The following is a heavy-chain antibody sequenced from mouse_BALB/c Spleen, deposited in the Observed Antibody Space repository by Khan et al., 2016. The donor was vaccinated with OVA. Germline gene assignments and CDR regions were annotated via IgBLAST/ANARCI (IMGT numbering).Heavy chain of an antibody. Sequence: VQLKQSGPELVKPGASVKMSCKASGYTFTSYVMHWVKQKPGLGLEWIGYIYPFNDDTKYNEKFKGKATLTSDRSSSTAYMELSSLTSEDSAVYSCSPVGTYYVSFAYWGQGTLVTVSA. V-gene: IGHV1S136*01. D-gene: IGHD1-1*01. J-gene: IGHJ3*01. CDR3: SPVGTYYVSFAY. CDR2: IYPFNDDT. CDR1: GYTFTSYV.